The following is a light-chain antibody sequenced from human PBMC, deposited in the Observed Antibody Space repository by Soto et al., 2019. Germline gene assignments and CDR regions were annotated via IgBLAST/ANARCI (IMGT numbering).Light chain of an antibody. CDR2: AVS. V-gene: IGKV1-17*03. J-gene: IGKJ4*01. CDR3: LHHNRYPLT. Sequence: DIQLTQSPSAMSASVGDRVTITCRASQGISNRLAWFQQKPGKVPQRLIYAVSSLQSGVPSRFSGSGSQTEFTLTISSLQPEDSATYYALHHNRYPLTFGGGTKVEI. CDR1: QGISNR.